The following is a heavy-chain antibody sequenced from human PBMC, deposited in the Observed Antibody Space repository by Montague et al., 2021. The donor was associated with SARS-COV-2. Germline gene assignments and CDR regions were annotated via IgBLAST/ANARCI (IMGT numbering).Heavy chain of an antibody. Sequence: SLRLSCAASGSTFSNYAMHWVRQAPGKGLEWVAVISYDGSNKYYADSVKGRFTISRDNSKNTLYLQMNSLRAEDTAVYYCASELLGAFDIWGQGTMVTVSS. V-gene: IGHV3-30-3*01. CDR3: ASELLGAFDI. CDR2: ISYDGSNK. J-gene: IGHJ3*02. D-gene: IGHD2/OR15-2a*01. CDR1: GSTFSNYA.